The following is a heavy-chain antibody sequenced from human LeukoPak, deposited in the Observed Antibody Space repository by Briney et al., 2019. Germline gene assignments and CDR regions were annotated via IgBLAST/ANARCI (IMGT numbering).Heavy chain of an antibody. J-gene: IGHJ3*02. CDR3: AKDRNPRSRWYSDGFNSGSYDYDAFDI. CDR2: ISGSGGST. Sequence: PGGSLRLSCAASGFTFSSYWMSWVRQAPGKGLEWVSAISGSGGSTYYADSVKGWFTISRDNSKNTLYLQMNSLRAEDTAVYYCAKDRNPRSRWYSDGFNSGSYDYDAFDIWGQGTMVTVSS. D-gene: IGHD1-26*01. V-gene: IGHV3-23*01. CDR1: GFTFSSYW.